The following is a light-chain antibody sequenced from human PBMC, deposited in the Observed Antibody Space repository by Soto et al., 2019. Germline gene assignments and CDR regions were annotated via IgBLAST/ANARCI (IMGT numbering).Light chain of an antibody. V-gene: IGKV1-17*03. CDR3: QQYDVYST. CDR2: GAS. Sequence: DIQMTQSPSAMSASVGDRVTITCRASQGISNYLAWFQQKPGKVPKRLIYGASSLQGGVPSRFSGSGPGTEFTLTISSLQPEDLATYYRQQYDVYSTFGQGTKVDIK. CDR1: QGISNY. J-gene: IGKJ1*01.